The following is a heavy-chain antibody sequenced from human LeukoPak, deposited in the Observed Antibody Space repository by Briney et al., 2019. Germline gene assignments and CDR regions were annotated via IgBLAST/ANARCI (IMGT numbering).Heavy chain of an antibody. D-gene: IGHD2-15*01. J-gene: IGHJ4*02. CDR2: ISGSGGTT. CDR1: GFTFSSYT. V-gene: IGHV3-23*01. CDR3: TKGSCTGGNCRKDLEY. Sequence: PGGSLRLSCAASGFTFSSYTMSWVRQAPGKGLEWVSAISGSGGTTFNADSVKGRFTISRDNANNTVYLRVNSLRAEDTALYYCTKGSCTGGNCRKDLEYWGQGTLVTVSS.